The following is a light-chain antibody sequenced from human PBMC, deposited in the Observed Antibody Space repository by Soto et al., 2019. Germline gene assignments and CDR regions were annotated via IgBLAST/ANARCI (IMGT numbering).Light chain of an antibody. CDR3: QHYNNYSFP. Sequence: DLQMTQSPSTLSASVGDRVTITCRASQSISSWLAWYQQKPGKAPKVLIYKASSLESGVPSRFRGSGSGTEFPLTISSLRRDYFAAYYCQHYNNYSFPLGARTKAEMK. CDR2: KAS. J-gene: IGKJ4*01. V-gene: IGKV1-5*03. CDR1: QSISSW.